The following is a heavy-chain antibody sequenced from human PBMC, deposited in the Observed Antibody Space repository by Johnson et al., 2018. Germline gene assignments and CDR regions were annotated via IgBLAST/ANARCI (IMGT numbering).Heavy chain of an antibody. CDR1: GFTFSSYA. Sequence: VQLVESGGGVVQXGGSXRLXCAASGFTFSSYAMSWVRQAPGKGLEWVSAISGSGGSTYYADSVKGRFTISRDNSKNTLYLQMNSLRAEDTAVYYCAKDGRLLRYFDWAFIFQHWGQGTLVTVSS. D-gene: IGHD3-9*01. CDR3: AKDGRLLRYFDWAFIFQH. CDR2: ISGSGGST. J-gene: IGHJ1*01. V-gene: IGHV3-23*04.